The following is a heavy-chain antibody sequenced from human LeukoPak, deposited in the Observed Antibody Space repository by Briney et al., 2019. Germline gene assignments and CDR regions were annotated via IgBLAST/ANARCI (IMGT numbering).Heavy chain of an antibody. Sequence: SETLSLTCAVYGGSFSGYYWSWIRQPPGKGLEWIGEINHSGSTNYNPSLKSRVTISVDTSKNQFSLKLSSVTAADTAVYYCARAPRTYYDFWSGYYTPPYYYMDVWGKGTTVTDSS. CDR3: ARAPRTYYDFWSGYYTPPYYYMDV. V-gene: IGHV4-34*01. CDR1: GGSFSGYY. D-gene: IGHD3-3*01. J-gene: IGHJ6*03. CDR2: INHSGST.